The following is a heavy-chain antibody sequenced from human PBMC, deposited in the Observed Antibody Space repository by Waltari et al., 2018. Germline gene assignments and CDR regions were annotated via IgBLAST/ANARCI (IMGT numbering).Heavy chain of an antibody. V-gene: IGHV1-69*14. CDR1: GDILISYA. J-gene: IGHJ4*02. D-gene: IGHD1-26*01. CDR2: VIPTFGTT. CDR3: TSNTYYVPDY. Sequence: VHLVQSGPEVMKPGSSVRVACKASGDILISYAIALVRQAPGQGLALIGRVIPTFGTTNYAQNFQGRLKITSDTSTTSVTMELSGLKFDDTGIYYCTSNTYYVPDYWGQGTVVNV.